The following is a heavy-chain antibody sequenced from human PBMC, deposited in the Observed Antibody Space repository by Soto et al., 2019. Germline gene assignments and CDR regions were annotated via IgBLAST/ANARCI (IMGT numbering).Heavy chain of an antibody. CDR2: INPSGDRT. D-gene: IGHD2-15*01. Sequence: QVQLVQSGAEVKKPGASVKGSCKASGYTFTNYYMHWVRQAPGQGLEWMGIINPSGDRTSYAPKFQGRVNMTRDTSTSTVYLELSSLRSEDTALYYCARGGGYCSGPSCFDFDPWGQGTLVTVSS. CDR1: GYTFTNYY. V-gene: IGHV1-46*01. J-gene: IGHJ5*02. CDR3: ARGGGYCSGPSCFDFDP.